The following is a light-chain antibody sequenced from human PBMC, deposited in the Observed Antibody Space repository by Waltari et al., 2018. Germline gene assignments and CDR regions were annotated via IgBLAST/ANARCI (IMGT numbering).Light chain of an antibody. J-gene: IGLJ2*01. CDR3: AAWDDSLNGL. CDR2: STN. Sequence: QSVLTQPPSASGTPGQRVTISCSGRSPNLGSHNVNWYQKVPGTAPKLLIYSTNQRPSGVPDRFSGSKSGTSASLAISGLQSEDEAEYYCAAWDDSLNGLFGGGTKLTVL. V-gene: IGLV1-44*01. CDR1: SPNLGSHN.